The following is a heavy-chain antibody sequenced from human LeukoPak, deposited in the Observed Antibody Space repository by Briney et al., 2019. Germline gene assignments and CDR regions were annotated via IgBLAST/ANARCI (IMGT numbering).Heavy chain of an antibody. Sequence: VSVKVSWKATGSKLRRCSLHRRRQAPGEGLEWMGWINPNSGGTKYAQKFQGRVTMTRDTSISTASMELSRLRSDDTAVDYCARKGRSSGWGNYWGQGTLVTVSS. D-gene: IGHD6-19*01. CDR3: ARKGRSSGWGNY. J-gene: IGHJ4*02. CDR1: GSKLRRCS. CDR2: INPNSGGT. V-gene: IGHV1-2*02.